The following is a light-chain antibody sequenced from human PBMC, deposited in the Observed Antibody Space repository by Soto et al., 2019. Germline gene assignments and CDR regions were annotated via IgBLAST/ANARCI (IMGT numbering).Light chain of an antibody. CDR1: SSDVGGYNY. J-gene: IGLJ1*01. CDR3: SSYTSSSTHYV. V-gene: IGLV2-14*01. Sequence: QSVLTQPASVSRSPGQSVTISCTGTSSDVGGYNYVSWYQQHPGKAPKLMIYEVSNRPSGVSNRFSGSKSGNTASLTISGLQAEDEADYYCSSYTSSSTHYVFGTGTKLTVL. CDR2: EVS.